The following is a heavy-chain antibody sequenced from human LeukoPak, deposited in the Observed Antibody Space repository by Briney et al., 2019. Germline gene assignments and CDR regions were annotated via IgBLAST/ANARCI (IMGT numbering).Heavy chain of an antibody. CDR3: ARDIDMSYYDFWSGYSRYYYYMDV. D-gene: IGHD3-3*01. J-gene: IGHJ6*03. CDR2: IKQDGSEK. V-gene: IGHV3-7*01. CDR1: GFSFSSDG. Sequence: GGTLRLSCVASGFSFSSDGMSWVRQAPGKGLEWVANIKQDGSEKYYVDSVKGRFTISRDNAKNSLYLQMNSLRAEDTAVYYCARDIDMSYYDFWSGYSRYYYYMDVWGKGTTVTVSS.